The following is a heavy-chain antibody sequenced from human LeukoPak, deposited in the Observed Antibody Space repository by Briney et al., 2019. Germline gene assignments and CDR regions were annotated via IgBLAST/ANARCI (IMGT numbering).Heavy chain of an antibody. V-gene: IGHV4-34*01. D-gene: IGHD6-19*01. Sequence: SETLSLTCAVYGGSFSGYYWSWIRQPPGKGLEWIGEINHSGSTNYNPSLKSRVTISVDTSKNQFSLKLSSVTAADTAVYYCAILMGSGWSVPPSDYWGQGTLVTVSP. CDR3: AILMGSGWSVPPSDY. CDR2: INHSGST. CDR1: GGSFSGYY. J-gene: IGHJ4*02.